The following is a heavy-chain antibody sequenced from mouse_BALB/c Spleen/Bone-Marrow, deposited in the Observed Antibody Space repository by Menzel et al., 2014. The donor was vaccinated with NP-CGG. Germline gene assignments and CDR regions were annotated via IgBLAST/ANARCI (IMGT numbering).Heavy chain of an antibody. CDR3: GRGAKKYGNYLDY. D-gene: IGHD2-10*02. Sequence: VHVKQSGPELVKPGASVKISCKASGYSFTGYFMNWVKQSHGKSLEWIGRINPYNGETFYNQKLKGKATLTADKSSSTAHMEFLSLTSEDSAVYYCGRGAKKYGNYLDYWGQGTTLTVSS. CDR1: GYSFTGYF. J-gene: IGHJ2*01. CDR2: INPYNGET. V-gene: IGHV1-37*01.